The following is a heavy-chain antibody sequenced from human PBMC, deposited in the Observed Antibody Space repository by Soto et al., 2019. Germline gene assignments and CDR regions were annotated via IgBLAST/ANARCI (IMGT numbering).Heavy chain of an antibody. CDR3: AKGGGAGVTDYYYYMDV. CDR2: ISGSGGST. D-gene: IGHD3-10*01. V-gene: IGHV3-23*01. J-gene: IGHJ6*03. CDR1: GFTFSSYA. Sequence: GGSLRLSCAASGFTFSSYAMSWVRQAPGKGLEWVSAISGSGGSTYYADSVKGRFTISRDNSKNTLYLQMNSLRAEDTAVYYCAKGGGAGVTDYYYYMDVWGKGTTVTVSS.